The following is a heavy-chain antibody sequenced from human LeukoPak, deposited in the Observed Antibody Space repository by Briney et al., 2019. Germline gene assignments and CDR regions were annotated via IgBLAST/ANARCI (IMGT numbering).Heavy chain of an antibody. CDR2: ISSSSSTI. J-gene: IGHJ6*03. V-gene: IGHV3-48*01. CDR1: GFTFSSYS. Sequence: GGSLRLSCAASGFTFSSYSMNWVRQAPGKGLEWVSYISSSSSTIYYADSVKGRFTISRDNAKNSLYLQMNSLRAEDTAVYYCATLAVTTYYYYYYMDVWGKGTTVTVSS. D-gene: IGHD4-11*01. CDR3: ATLAVTTYYYYYYMDV.